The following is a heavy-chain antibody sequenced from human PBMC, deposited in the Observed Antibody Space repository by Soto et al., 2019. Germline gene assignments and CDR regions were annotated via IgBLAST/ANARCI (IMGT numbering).Heavy chain of an antibody. Sequence: GGSLRLSCAASGFTFSSYAMHWVRQAPGKGLEWVAVISYDGSNKYYADSVKGRFTISRDNSKNTLYLQMNSLRAEDTAVYYCARGLLLPGIAAAAKEGLFDYWGQGTLVTVSS. D-gene: IGHD6-13*01. V-gene: IGHV3-30-3*01. CDR1: GFTFSSYA. CDR2: ISYDGSNK. CDR3: ARGLLLPGIAAAAKEGLFDY. J-gene: IGHJ4*02.